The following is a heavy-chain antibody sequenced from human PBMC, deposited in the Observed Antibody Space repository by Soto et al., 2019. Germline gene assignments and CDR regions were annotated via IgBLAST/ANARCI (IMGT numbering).Heavy chain of an antibody. D-gene: IGHD3-10*01. Sequence: GESLKISCAASGFTFSSYAMSWVRQAPGKGLEWVSAISGSGGSTYYADSVKGRFTISRDNSKNTLYLQMNSLRAEDTAVYYCAKAGGSGSYWGTYYYYMDVWGKGTTVTVSS. V-gene: IGHV3-23*01. CDR3: AKAGGSGSYWGTYYYYMDV. CDR2: ISGSGGST. CDR1: GFTFSSYA. J-gene: IGHJ6*03.